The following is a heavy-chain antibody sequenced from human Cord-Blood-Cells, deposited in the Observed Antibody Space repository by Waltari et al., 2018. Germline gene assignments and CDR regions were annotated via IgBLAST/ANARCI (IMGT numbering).Heavy chain of an antibody. CDR3: ARAGYSSSSRFDY. D-gene: IGHD6-6*01. V-gene: IGHV1-8*03. J-gene: IGHJ4*02. CDR1: GYTFTSYD. CDR2: MNPNSGNT. Sequence: QVQLVLSGAVVKKPGASVKVSCNASGYTFTSYDLNWVRQATGQGLEWMGWMNPNSGNTGYAQKFQGRVTITRNTSISTAYMELSSLRSEDTAVYYCARAGYSSSSRFDYWGQGTLVTVSS.